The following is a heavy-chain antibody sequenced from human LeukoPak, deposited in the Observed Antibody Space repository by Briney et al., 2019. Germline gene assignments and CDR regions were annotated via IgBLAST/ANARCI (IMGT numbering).Heavy chain of an antibody. Sequence: PGGSLRLSCAASGFTVSSNYMSWVRQAPGKGLEWVSVIYSGGSTYYADSVKGRFTISRDNSKNTLYLQMNSLRAEDTAVYYCAKDFQRMATILDYWGQGTLVTVSS. V-gene: IGHV3-66*01. CDR1: GFTVSSNY. J-gene: IGHJ4*02. D-gene: IGHD5-24*01. CDR2: IYSGGST. CDR3: AKDFQRMATILDY.